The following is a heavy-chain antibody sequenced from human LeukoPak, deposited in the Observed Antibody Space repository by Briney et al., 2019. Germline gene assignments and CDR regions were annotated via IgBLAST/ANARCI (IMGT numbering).Heavy chain of an antibody. CDR2: IYTSGST. CDR3: ARRGQT. Sequence: PSQTLSLTCTVSGGSISSGSYYWSWIRQPAGKGLEWIGRIYTSGSTNYNPSLKSRVTISLDTSKNQFSLNLSSVTAADTAVYYCARRGQTWGQGTLVTVSS. J-gene: IGHJ4*02. CDR1: GGSISSGSYY. V-gene: IGHV4-61*02.